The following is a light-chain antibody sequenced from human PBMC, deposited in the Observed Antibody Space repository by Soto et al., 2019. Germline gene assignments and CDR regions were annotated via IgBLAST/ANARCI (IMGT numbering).Light chain of an antibody. Sequence: QSVLTQPPSVSGAPGQRVTISCTGSSSNIGAGYDVHWYQQLPGTAPKLLICANTNRPSGVPDRFSGSKSGTSASLAITGLQAEDEADYYCQSYDSSLRGWVFGGGTKLTVL. CDR2: ANT. CDR1: SSNIGAGYD. CDR3: QSYDSSLRGWV. J-gene: IGLJ3*02. V-gene: IGLV1-40*01.